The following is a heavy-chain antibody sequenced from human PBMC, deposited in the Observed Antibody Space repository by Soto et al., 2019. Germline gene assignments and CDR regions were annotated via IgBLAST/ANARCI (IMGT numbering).Heavy chain of an antibody. J-gene: IGHJ4*02. CDR3: AKTITTVGVSSIGRGALLDN. CDR2: ISNDGNSE. CDR1: GFTFSAFG. V-gene: IGHV3-30*18. D-gene: IGHD3-3*01. Sequence: QVQLVESAGGVVQPGRSLRLSCAASGFTFSAFGMHWVRQAPGKGLEWVAVISNDGNSEHYADSVKGRFTISRDNSKNTFYLQMNSLSVEDTAVYYCAKTITTVGVSSIGRGALLDNWGQGILVSVSS.